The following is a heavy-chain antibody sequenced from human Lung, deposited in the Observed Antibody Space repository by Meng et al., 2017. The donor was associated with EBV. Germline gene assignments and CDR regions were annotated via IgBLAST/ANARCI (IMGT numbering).Heavy chain of an antibody. Sequence: QVQLVQSGAEVKKPGGSGKGSCKASGYSFTTYAMHWVRQAPGQRLEWMGWINAGNGNTKYSEKFQSRVTITRDTAASTAYMELSSLRSEDTAVYYCARTGCSSSSCYDYWGQGTLVTVSS. CDR3: ARTGCSSSSCYDY. V-gene: IGHV1-3*01. CDR2: INAGNGNT. J-gene: IGHJ4*02. CDR1: GYSFTTYA. D-gene: IGHD2-2*01.